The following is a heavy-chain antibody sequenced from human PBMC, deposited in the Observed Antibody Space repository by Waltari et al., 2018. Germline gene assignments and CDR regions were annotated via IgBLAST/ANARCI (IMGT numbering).Heavy chain of an antibody. V-gene: IGHV5-51*01. CDR3: ARLGGTGILKFFES. CDR2: IYPGDSDT. J-gene: IGHJ4*02. D-gene: IGHD2-21*02. CDR1: GYDCTKNW. Sequence: EVQLVQSGAEVKKPGESLKHSCKTSGYDCTKNWIAWVRQMPGKGLEWMGIIYPGDSDTRYSPSFQGQVTISADKSITTAFLQWTSLKASDTAIYYCARLGGTGILKFFESWGQGTLVTASS.